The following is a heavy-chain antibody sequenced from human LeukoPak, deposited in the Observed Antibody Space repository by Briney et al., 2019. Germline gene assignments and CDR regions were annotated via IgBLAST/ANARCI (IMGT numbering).Heavy chain of an antibody. D-gene: IGHD4-17*01. V-gene: IGHV3-23*01. CDR2: ISGSGGST. Sequence: PGGSLRLSCAASGFTFSSYGMSWVRQAPGKGLEWVSAISGSGGSTYYADSVKGRFTISRDNSKNTLYLQMNSLRAEDTAVYYCAKAGDYGDCGWFDPWGQGTLVTVSS. CDR3: AKAGDYGDCGWFDP. CDR1: GFTFSSYG. J-gene: IGHJ5*02.